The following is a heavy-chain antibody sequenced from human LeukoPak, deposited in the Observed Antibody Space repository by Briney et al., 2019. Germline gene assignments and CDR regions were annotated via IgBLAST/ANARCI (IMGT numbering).Heavy chain of an antibody. Sequence: PGGSLRLSCAASGFTFSSYWMSWVRQAPGKGLEWVANIKQDGSEKYYVDSVKGRFTISRDNAKNSLYLQMNSLRAEDTAVYYWARVRGDMVLDPWGQGTLVTVSS. CDR2: IKQDGSEK. V-gene: IGHV3-7*01. D-gene: IGHD4/OR15-4a*01. CDR3: ARVRGDMVLDP. J-gene: IGHJ5*02. CDR1: GFTFSSYW.